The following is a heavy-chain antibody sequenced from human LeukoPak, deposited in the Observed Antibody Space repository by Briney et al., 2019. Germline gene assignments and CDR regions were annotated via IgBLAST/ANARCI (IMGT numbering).Heavy chain of an antibody. CDR3: VKVDSSWYNYDY. CDR1: GFTFSGYS. J-gene: IGHJ4*02. V-gene: IGHV3-64D*09. Sequence: GGSLRLSCAASGFTFSGYSMNWVRQAPGKGLEYVSAISTNGGSTYYADSVKGRFTISRDNSKNTLYLQMSSLRPEDTAVYYCVKVDSSWYNYDYWGQGTLVTVSS. D-gene: IGHD6-13*01. CDR2: ISTNGGST.